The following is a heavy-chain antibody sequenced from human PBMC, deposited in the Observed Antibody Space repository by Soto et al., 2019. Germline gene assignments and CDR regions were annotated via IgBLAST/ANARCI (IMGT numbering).Heavy chain of an antibody. D-gene: IGHD2-2*01. J-gene: IGHJ4*02. CDR3: TRGGRWAPTAD. CDR2: IRSKLYDATT. V-gene: IGHV3-49*04. CDR1: GFPGENFA. Sequence: SMRLSCTWSGFPGENFAINWVRQDKGMGLEWVGFIRSKLYDATTEYASSVKGRFTISRDDSRSVVYLQMDLLKTEDTGIYFCTRGGRWAPTADWGQGTLVTVSS.